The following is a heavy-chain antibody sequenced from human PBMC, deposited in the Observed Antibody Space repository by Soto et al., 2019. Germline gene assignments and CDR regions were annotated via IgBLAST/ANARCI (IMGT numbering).Heavy chain of an antibody. J-gene: IGHJ4*02. V-gene: IGHV4-59*01. D-gene: IGHD6-25*01. CDR3: TRGGGDF. Sequence: ASETLSLTCTVSGVSINTYYGSWIRQAPGKGLEWIGYIYYSGSDSGSTNYIPSLKSRVTISVDTSKNQFSLKLTSVTAADTAVYFCTRGGGDFWGQGTQVTVSS. CDR2: IYYSGSDSGST. CDR1: GVSINTYY.